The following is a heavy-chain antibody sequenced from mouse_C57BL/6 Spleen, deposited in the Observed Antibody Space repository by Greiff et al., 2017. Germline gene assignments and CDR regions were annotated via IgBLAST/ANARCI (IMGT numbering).Heavy chain of an antibody. J-gene: IGHJ3*01. CDR2: IDPNSGGT. CDR1: GYTFTSYW. CDR3: ARKEAAWFAD. Sequence: QVQLKQPGAELVKPGASVKLSCKASGYTFTSYWMHWVKQRPGRGLEWIGRIDPNSGGTKYNEKFKSKATLTVDKPSSTAYMQRSSLTSEDSAVYYCARKEAAWFADWGQGTLVTVSA. V-gene: IGHV1-72*01.